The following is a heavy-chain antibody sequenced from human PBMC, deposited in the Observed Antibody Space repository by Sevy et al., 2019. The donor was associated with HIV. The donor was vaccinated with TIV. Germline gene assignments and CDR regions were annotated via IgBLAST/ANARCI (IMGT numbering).Heavy chain of an antibody. CDR2: IYYSGST. CDR1: GGSISSGGYY. D-gene: IGHD5-18*01. V-gene: IGHV4-31*03. CDR3: ARFRDAAMVTSFDY. J-gene: IGHJ4*01. Sequence: SETLSLTCTVSGGSISSGGYYWSWIRQHPGKGLEWIGYIYYSGSTYYNPSLKSRVTISVDTSKNQFSLKLSSVTAADTAVYYCARFRDAAMVTSFDYWGHGTLVTVSS.